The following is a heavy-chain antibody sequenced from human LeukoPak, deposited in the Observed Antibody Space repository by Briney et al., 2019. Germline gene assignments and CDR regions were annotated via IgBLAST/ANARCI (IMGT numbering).Heavy chain of an antibody. CDR3: ASLMTTTHYYYMDV. CDR2: IFSGDSA. V-gene: IGHV3-53*01. D-gene: IGHD1-1*01. CDR1: GLSVSSKY. Sequence: PGGSLRLSCAASGLSVSSKYMSWVRQAPGKGLEWVSGIFSGDSAYHADSVKGRFTISRDISKNTLYLQMNSLRPEDTAVYLCASLMTTTHYYYMDVWGKGTTVTVSS. J-gene: IGHJ6*03.